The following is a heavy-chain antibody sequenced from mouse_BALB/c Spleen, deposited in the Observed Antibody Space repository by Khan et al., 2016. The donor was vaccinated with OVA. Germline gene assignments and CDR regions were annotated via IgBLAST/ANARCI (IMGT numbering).Heavy chain of an antibody. CDR3: TRRGRYGIFTY. Sequence: VQLQQSGADLAKPGASLEMSCKASGYTFATYWIHWVKQRPGQGLEWIGYIDPSTGSTEYNQKFNDKATLTADKSSSTAYMQLRSLTSADSAVYYCTRRGRYGIFTYWGQGTLVTVAA. CDR2: IDPSTGST. J-gene: IGHJ3*01. CDR1: GYTFATYW. V-gene: IGHV1-7*01. D-gene: IGHD2-1*01.